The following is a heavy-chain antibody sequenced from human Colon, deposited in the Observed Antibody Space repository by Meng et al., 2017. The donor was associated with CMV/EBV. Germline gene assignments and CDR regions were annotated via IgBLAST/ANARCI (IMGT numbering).Heavy chain of an antibody. CDR3: ARDFAGPFDY. CDR1: GFTVSSNY. V-gene: IGHV3-66*02. CDR2: IYSGGST. Sequence: RLACAASGFTVSSNYMSWVRQAPGKGLEWVSVIYSGGSTYYADSVKGRFTISRDNSKNTLYLQMNSLRAEDTAVYYCARDFAGPFDYWGQGTLVTVSS. D-gene: IGHD1-1*01. J-gene: IGHJ4*02.